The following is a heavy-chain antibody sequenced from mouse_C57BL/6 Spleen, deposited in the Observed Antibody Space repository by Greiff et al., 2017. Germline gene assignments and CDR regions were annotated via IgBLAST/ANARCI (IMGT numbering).Heavy chain of an antibody. D-gene: IGHD4-1*01. CDR2: ISPRSGNT. CDR3: ARRGQLTGTREAWFAY. V-gene: IGHV1-81*01. J-gene: IGHJ3*01. Sequence: QVQLQQSGAELARPGASVKLSCKASGYTFTSYGISWVKQRTGQGLEWIGEISPRSGNTYYNEKFKGKATLTADKSSSTAYMELRSLTSEDSAVYFCARRGQLTGTREAWFAYWGQGTLVTVSA. CDR1: GYTFTSYG.